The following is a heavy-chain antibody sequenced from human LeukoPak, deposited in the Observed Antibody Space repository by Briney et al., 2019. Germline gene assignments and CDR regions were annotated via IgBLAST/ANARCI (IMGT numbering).Heavy chain of an antibody. V-gene: IGHV3-66*04. CDR1: GFTVSSNY. Sequence: GGSLRLSCAASGFTVSSNYMSWVRQAPGKGLEWVSVIYSGGSTYYADSVKGRFTISRDNSKNTLYLQMNSLKTEDTAVYYCTRHGPIPVSDYWGQGTLVTVSS. CDR3: TRHGPIPVSDY. D-gene: IGHD2-2*02. J-gene: IGHJ4*02. CDR2: IYSGGST.